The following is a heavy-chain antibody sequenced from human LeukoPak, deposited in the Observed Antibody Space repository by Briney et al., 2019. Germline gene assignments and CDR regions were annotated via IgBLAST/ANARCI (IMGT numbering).Heavy chain of an antibody. CDR3: AREDSSSLGLDAFDI. CDR1: GGSISSYY. V-gene: IGHV4-4*07. J-gene: IGHJ3*02. CDR2: IYTSGST. Sequence: PSETLSLTCTVSGGSISSYYWSWIRQPAGKGLEWIGRIYTSGSTNYNPSLKSRVTISVDTSKNQFSLKLSSVTAADTAVYYCAREDSSSLGLDAFDIWGQGTMVTVSS. D-gene: IGHD6-6*01.